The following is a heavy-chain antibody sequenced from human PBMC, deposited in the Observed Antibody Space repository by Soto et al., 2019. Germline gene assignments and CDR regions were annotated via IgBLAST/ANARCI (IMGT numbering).Heavy chain of an antibody. CDR1: EFTFSSYA. CDR2: ISNSGGST. D-gene: IGHD1-26*01. CDR3: AKGGREINMGATRFDY. Sequence: EVPLLESGGGLVQPGGSLTLSCAASEFTFSSYAMTWVRQAPGKGLEWVSGISNSGGSTYYADSVKGRFTISRDNSKNTRYLQINSLRAEDTAIYYCAKGGREINMGATRFDYWGQGTLVTVSS. V-gene: IGHV3-23*01. J-gene: IGHJ4*02.